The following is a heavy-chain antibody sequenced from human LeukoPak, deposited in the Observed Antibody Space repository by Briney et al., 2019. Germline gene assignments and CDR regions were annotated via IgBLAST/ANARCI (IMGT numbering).Heavy chain of an antibody. Sequence: SETLSLTCTVSGGSISNYFWSWIRQPPGKGLECIGYIYYSDSTNYNPSLKSRVTISVDTSKNQFSLKLSSVTAADTAVYYCARVYSGYVEYFDYWGQGTLVTVSS. D-gene: IGHD5-12*01. CDR3: ARVYSGYVEYFDY. V-gene: IGHV4-59*01. CDR1: GGSISNYF. CDR2: IYYSDST. J-gene: IGHJ4*02.